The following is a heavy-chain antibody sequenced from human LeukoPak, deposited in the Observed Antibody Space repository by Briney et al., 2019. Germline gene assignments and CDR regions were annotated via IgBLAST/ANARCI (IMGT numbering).Heavy chain of an antibody. Sequence: ASVKVSCKASGYTFTSYGISWVRQAPGQGLEWMGWISAYNGNTNYAQKLQGRVTMTTDTSTSTAYMELRSLRSDDTAVYYCARYFVGYSGYDWRGVFDYWGQGALVTVSS. J-gene: IGHJ4*02. CDR2: ISAYNGNT. CDR1: GYTFTSYG. V-gene: IGHV1-18*01. D-gene: IGHD5-12*01. CDR3: ARYFVGYSGYDWRGVFDY.